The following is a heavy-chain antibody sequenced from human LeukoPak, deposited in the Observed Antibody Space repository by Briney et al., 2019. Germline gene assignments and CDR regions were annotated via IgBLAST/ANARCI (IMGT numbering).Heavy chain of an antibody. Sequence: GGSLRLSCAASGFTFSSYGMSWVRQAPGKGLEWVSAISGSGGSTYYADSVKGRFTISRDNSKNTLYLQMNSLRAEDTAVYYCARGAVIAAAGIGYFDYWGQGTLVTVSS. CDR3: ARGAVIAAAGIGYFDY. CDR1: GFTFSSYG. CDR2: ISGSGGST. D-gene: IGHD6-13*01. J-gene: IGHJ4*02. V-gene: IGHV3-23*01.